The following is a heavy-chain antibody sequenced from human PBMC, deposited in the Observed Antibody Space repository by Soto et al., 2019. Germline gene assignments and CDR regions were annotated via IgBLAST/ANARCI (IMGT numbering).Heavy chain of an antibody. CDR1: GGSFSGYY. J-gene: IGHJ4*02. V-gene: IGHV4-34*01. D-gene: IGHD2-2*01. CDR3: ARSRYCSSTSCYGPDY. Sequence: QVQLQQWGAGLLKPSETLSLTCAVYGGSFSGYYWSWIRQPPGKGLEWIGEINHSGSTNYNPSLKSRVTISVDTSKNQFSLKRSSVTAADTAVYYCARSRYCSSTSCYGPDYWGQGTLVTVSS. CDR2: INHSGST.